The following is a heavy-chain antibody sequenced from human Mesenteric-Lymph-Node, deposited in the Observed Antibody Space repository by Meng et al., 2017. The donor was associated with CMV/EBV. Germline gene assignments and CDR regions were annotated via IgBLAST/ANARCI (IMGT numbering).Heavy chain of an antibody. CDR1: GFIFSTYW. D-gene: IGHD5-18*01. CDR2: ISHSGSTI. J-gene: IGHJ4*02. CDR3: ARGKRGYSYGNDY. Sequence: GESLKISCAASGFIFSTYWMTWVRQAPGKGLEWVSYISHSGSTIYYADSVKGRFTISRDNAKNSLYLQMNSLRAEDTAVYYCARGKRGYSYGNDYWGQGTLVTVSS. V-gene: IGHV3-48*04.